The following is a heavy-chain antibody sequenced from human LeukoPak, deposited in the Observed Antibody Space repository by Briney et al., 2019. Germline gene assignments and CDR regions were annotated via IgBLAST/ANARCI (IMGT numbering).Heavy chain of an antibody. CDR3: AGRVTGYSSGYVY. D-gene: IGHD5-18*01. V-gene: IGHV3-23*01. J-gene: IGHJ4*02. CDR2: ISGSAHKI. CDR1: GFTFSSSA. Sequence: PGGSLRLSCAASGFTFSSSAMSWVRQAPEKGLDWVSVISGSAHKIRYADSVKGRFTISRDNSENTVYLQMNNLRAEDTALYYCAGRVTGYSSGYVYWGQGTLVTVSS.